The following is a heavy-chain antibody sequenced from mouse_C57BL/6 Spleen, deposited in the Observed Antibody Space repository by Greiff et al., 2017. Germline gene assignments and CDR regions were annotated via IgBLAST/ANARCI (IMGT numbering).Heavy chain of an antibody. CDR3: ARGTTGYFDY. Sequence: EVMLVESGGGLVKPGGSLKLSCAASGFTFSSYTMSWVRQTPEKRLEWVATISGGGGNTYYPDSVKGRFTISRDNAKNTLYLQMSSLRSEDTALYYCARGTTGYFDYWGQGTTLTVSS. V-gene: IGHV5-9*01. D-gene: IGHD1-1*01. J-gene: IGHJ2*01. CDR2: ISGGGGNT. CDR1: GFTFSSYT.